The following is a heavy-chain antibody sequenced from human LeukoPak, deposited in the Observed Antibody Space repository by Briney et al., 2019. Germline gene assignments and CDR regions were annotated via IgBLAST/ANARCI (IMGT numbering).Heavy chain of an antibody. J-gene: IGHJ4*02. CDR2: IYPGDSDT. CDR1: GYSFTSYW. CDR3: ARRMRSCSSTSCYTLDY. D-gene: IGHD2-2*02. Sequence: GESLKISCKGSGYSFTSYWIGWVRQMPGKGLEWMGIIYPGDSDTRYSPSFQGQVTISADKSISTAYLQWSSLKASDTAMYYCARRMRSCSSTSCYTLDYWGQGTLVTVSS. V-gene: IGHV5-51*01.